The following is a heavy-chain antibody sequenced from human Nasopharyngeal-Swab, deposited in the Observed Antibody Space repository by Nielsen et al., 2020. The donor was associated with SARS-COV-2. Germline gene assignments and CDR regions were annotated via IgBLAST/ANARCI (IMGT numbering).Heavy chain of an antibody. CDR3: TTETEGSYYYGMDV. CDR1: GFTFSNAW. D-gene: IGHD1-14*01. J-gene: IGHJ6*02. V-gene: IGHV3-15*01. Sequence: GESLKISCAASGFTFSNAWMSWVRQAPGKGLEWVGRINSKTDGGTTDYAAPVKGRFTISRDDSKNTLYLQMNSLKTEDTAVYYCTTETEGSYYYGMDVWGQGTTVTVSS. CDR2: INSKTDGGTT.